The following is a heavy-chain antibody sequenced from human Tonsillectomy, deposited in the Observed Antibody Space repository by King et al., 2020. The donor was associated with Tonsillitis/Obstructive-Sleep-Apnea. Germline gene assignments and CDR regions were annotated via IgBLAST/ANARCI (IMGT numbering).Heavy chain of an antibody. CDR1: GGSISSYY. Sequence: QLQESGPGLVKPSETLSLTCTVSGGSISSYYWSWIRQPPGKGLEWVGYIYYSGSTNYNPSLQSRVTISVDTSKNQFSLKLSSVTAADTAVYYCASPGSWGPFDYWGQGTLVTVSS. V-gene: IGHV4-59*01. J-gene: IGHJ4*02. CDR2: IYYSGST. CDR3: ASPGSWGPFDY. D-gene: IGHD3-16*01.